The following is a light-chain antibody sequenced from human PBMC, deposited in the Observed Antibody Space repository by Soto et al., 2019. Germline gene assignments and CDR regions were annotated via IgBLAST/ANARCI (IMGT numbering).Light chain of an antibody. CDR1: ISNIGSNT. Sequence: QSVLTQPPSASGTPGQRVTISCSGSISNIGSNTGNWYQQLPGTAPKLLIYSDNQRPSGVPDRFSGSKSGTSASLAISGLQSEDEADYYCATWDDSLSGLVFGGGTKLTVL. CDR3: ATWDDSLSGLV. V-gene: IGLV1-44*01. CDR2: SDN. J-gene: IGLJ3*02.